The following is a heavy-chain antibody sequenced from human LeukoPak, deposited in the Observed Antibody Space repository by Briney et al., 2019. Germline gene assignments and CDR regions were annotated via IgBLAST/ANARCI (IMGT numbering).Heavy chain of an antibody. J-gene: IGHJ4*02. V-gene: IGHV1-18*04. CDR1: GYSFTSYY. Sequence: EASVKVSCKASGYSFTSYYMHWVRQAPGQGLEWMGWISPYNGNTNYAQKLQGRVTMTTDTSTTTAYMELRSLRSDDTAVYYCAREMATIVNQFDYWGQGTLVTVSS. D-gene: IGHD5-24*01. CDR3: AREMATIVNQFDY. CDR2: ISPYNGNT.